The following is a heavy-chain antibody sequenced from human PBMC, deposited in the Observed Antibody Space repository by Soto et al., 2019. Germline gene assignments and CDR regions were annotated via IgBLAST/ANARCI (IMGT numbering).Heavy chain of an antibody. CDR2: VTGRASST. CDR1: GFTFPNYA. CDR3: AKHLPSKKKQRLWADAFDI. Sequence: EVRLLESGGGLVQPGGSLRLSCFASGFTFPNYAMSWVRQAPGKGLEWVSVVTGRASSTYYADSVEGRFTISRDNSRNTLFLQMNSLGAEDTAVYYCAKHLPSKKKQRLWADAFDIWGQGTMLTVSS. V-gene: IGHV3-23*01. D-gene: IGHD6-25*01. J-gene: IGHJ3*02.